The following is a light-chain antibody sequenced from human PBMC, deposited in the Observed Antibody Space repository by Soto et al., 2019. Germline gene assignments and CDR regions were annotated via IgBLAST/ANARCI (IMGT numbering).Light chain of an antibody. Sequence: DIQLTQSPSFLSASVGDRITIACRASQGISTYLAWYQQKPGKAPKLLIYAASTLDSGVPSRFSGSGSGTEFTLTISSLQPEDFATYYCQPLNSYPAITFGQGTRLEIK. CDR2: AAS. J-gene: IGKJ5*01. CDR3: QPLNSYPAIT. V-gene: IGKV1-9*01. CDR1: QGISTY.